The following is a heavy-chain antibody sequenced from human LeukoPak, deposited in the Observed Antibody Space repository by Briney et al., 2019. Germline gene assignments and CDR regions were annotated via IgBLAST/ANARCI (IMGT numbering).Heavy chain of an antibody. D-gene: IGHD4-17*01. V-gene: IGHV1-69*01. CDR2: IIPIFGTA. CDR1: GGTFSSYA. CDR3: ARKGFLDYGDYVFSV. J-gene: IGHJ4*02. Sequence: SVKVSCKASGGTFSSYAISWVRQAPGQGLEWMGGIIPIFGTANYAQKFQGRVTITADESTSTAYMELSSLRSEDTAVYYRARKGFLDYGDYVFSVWGQGTLVTVSS.